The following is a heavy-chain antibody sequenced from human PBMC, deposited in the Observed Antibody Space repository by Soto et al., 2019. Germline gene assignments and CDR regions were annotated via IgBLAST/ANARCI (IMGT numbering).Heavy chain of an antibody. Sequence: SETLSLTCAVSGGSISSGGYSWNWIRQPPGKGLEWIGYIYDSGNTNFNPSLRSRVSISADRSKNHFSMNLTSVTAADTAVYYCARGYARGRPGYWGQGILVTVSS. CDR1: GGSISSGGYS. CDR3: ARGYARGRPGY. CDR2: IYDSGNT. J-gene: IGHJ4*02. D-gene: IGHD2-2*01. V-gene: IGHV4-30-2*01.